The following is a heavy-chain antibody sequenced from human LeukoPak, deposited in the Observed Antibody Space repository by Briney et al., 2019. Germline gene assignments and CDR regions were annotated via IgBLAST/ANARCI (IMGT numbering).Heavy chain of an antibody. Sequence: GGSLRLSCAASGFTFSTNYVSWVRQAPGKGLEWVSVIYSGDTTFYADSVRGKFTISRDNSKNTLYLQMNSLRAEDTAVYYCASILRSSSGYYFDYWGQGTLVTVSS. D-gene: IGHD3-10*01. V-gene: IGHV3-66*01. CDR2: IYSGDTT. J-gene: IGHJ4*02. CDR3: ASILRSSSGYYFDY. CDR1: GFTFSTNY.